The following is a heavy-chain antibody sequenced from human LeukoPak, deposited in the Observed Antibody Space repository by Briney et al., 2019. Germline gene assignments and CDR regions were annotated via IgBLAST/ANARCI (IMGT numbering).Heavy chain of an antibody. Sequence: PSETLSLTCAVYGGSFSGYYWSWIRQPPGKGLEWIGEINHSGSTNYNPSLKSRVTISMDTSKNQFSLNLTSVTAADTAVYYCARNRVATIYGTFDYWGQGILVTVSS. CDR3: ARNRVATIYGTFDY. V-gene: IGHV4-34*01. CDR2: INHSGST. J-gene: IGHJ4*02. CDR1: GGSFSGYY. D-gene: IGHD5-12*01.